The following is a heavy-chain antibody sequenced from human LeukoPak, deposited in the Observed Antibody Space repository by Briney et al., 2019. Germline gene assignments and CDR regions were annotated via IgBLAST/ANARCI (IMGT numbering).Heavy chain of an antibody. D-gene: IGHD2-2*01. V-gene: IGHV3-30*02. CDR2: IRYDGSNK. CDR3: AKSYWDTVVVPSAANY. CDR1: GFTFSNYV. J-gene: IGHJ4*02. Sequence: GGSLRPSCAAAGFTFSNYVMHWVRQAPSKGLEWVAFIRYDGSNKDYADSVKGRFTISRDNSKNTLYLQMNSLRAEDTAVYYCAKSYWDTVVVPSAANYWGQGTLVTVSS.